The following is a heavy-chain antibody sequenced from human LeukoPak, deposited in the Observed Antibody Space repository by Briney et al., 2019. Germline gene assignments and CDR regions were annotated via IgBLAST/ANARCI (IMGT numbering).Heavy chain of an antibody. CDR2: ICSGGST. CDR3: ARQERASSGYWFDP. Sequence: PGGSLRLSCAASGFTVSSNYMSWVRQAPGKGLEWVSVICSGGSTYYADSVKGRFTISRDNSKNTLYLQMNSLRAEDTAVYYCARQERASSGYWFDPWGQGTLVTVSS. D-gene: IGHD6-19*01. J-gene: IGHJ5*02. CDR1: GFTVSSNY. V-gene: IGHV3-53*01.